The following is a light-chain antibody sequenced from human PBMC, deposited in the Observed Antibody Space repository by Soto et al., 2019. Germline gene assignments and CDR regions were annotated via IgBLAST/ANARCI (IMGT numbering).Light chain of an antibody. CDR1: SNDMREYHY. CDR3: TSYAGSDNPVL. V-gene: IGLV2-8*01. CDR2: EVT. Sequence: QSALTQPPSASGSPGQSVTIPCTGTSNDMREYHYVSWYQQHPGKAPKLMIYEVTQRPSGVPHRFSGSKSGNTASLTVSGLQPEDEAEYYCTSYAGSDNPVLFGGGTKVTVL. J-gene: IGLJ2*01.